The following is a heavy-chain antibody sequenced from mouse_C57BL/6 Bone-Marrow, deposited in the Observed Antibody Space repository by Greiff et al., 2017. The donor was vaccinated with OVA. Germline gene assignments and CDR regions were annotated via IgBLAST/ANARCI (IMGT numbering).Heavy chain of an antibody. V-gene: IGHV14-3*01. J-gene: IGHJ2*01. CDR2: IDPANGNT. D-gene: IGHD3-2*02. CDR1: GFNIKNTY. CDR3: ARQLRLRGYFDY. Sequence: VHVKQSVAELVRPGASVKLSCTASGFNIKNTYMHWVKQRPEQGLEWIGRIDPANGNTKYAPKFQGKATITADTSSNTAYLQLSSLTSEDTAIYYCARQLRLRGYFDYWGQGTTLTVSS.